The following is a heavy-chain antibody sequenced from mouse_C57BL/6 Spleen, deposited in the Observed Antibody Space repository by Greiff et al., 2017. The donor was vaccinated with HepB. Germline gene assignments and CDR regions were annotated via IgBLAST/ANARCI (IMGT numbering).Heavy chain of an antibody. Sequence: QVQLQQSGPELVKPGASVKISCKASGYAFSSSWMNWVKQRPGKGLEWIGRIYPGDGDTNYNGKIKGKATLTADKSSSTAYMQLSSLTSEDSAVYFCARDSSGYDYWGQGTTLTVSS. CDR3: ARDSSGYDY. CDR2: IYPGDGDT. CDR1: GYAFSSSW. V-gene: IGHV1-82*01. D-gene: IGHD3-2*02. J-gene: IGHJ2*01.